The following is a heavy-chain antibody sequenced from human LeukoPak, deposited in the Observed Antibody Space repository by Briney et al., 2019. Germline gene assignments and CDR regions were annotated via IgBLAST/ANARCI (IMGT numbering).Heavy chain of an antibody. Sequence: GGSLRLSCAASGFTFSSYAMSWVRQAPGKGLEWVSAISGSGGGTYYADSVKGRFTISRDNSKNTLYLQMNSLRAEDTAVYYCAKAHYGDYGFDYWGQGTLVTVSS. CDR3: AKAHYGDYGFDY. V-gene: IGHV3-23*01. CDR1: GFTFSSYA. D-gene: IGHD4-17*01. CDR2: ISGSGGGT. J-gene: IGHJ4*02.